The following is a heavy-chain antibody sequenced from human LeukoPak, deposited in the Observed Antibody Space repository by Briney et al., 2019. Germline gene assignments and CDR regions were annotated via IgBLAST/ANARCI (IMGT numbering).Heavy chain of an antibody. CDR2: ISGSGGST. CDR1: GFTFSSYA. D-gene: IGHD4-17*01. V-gene: IGHV3-23*01. J-gene: IGHJ5*02. Sequence: GGSLRLSCAASGFTFSSYAMSWVRQAPGKGLEWVSAISGSGGSTYYAGSVKGRFTISRDNSKNTLYLQMNSLRAEDTAVYYCAKVPSFDYGDYGGFPNWFDPWGQGTLVTVSS. CDR3: AKVPSFDYGDYGGFPNWFDP.